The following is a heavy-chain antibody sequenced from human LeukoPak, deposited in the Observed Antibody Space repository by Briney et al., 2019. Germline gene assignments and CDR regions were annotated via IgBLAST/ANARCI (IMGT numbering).Heavy chain of an antibody. CDR1: GFTFSSYW. V-gene: IGHV3-7*01. J-gene: IGHJ4*02. D-gene: IGHD6-13*01. CDR3: ARDPRSSWFGGLDS. Sequence: PGGSLRLSCAASGFTFSSYWMSWVRQAPRRGLDCVANIKQDGSEKDYVDSVKGRFTISRDNAKSSLYLQMNSLRVDDTAVYYCARDPRSSWFGGLDSWGQGTLVTVSS. CDR2: IKQDGSEK.